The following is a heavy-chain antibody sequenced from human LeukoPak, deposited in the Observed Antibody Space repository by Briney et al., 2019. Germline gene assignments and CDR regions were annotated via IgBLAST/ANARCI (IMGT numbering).Heavy chain of an antibody. Sequence: GASVKVSCKASGGTFSSYAINWVRQATGQGLEWMGWMNPNSGNTGYAQKFQGRVTMTRNTSISTAYMELSSLRSEDTAVYYCASVRFPYGMDVWGQGTTVTVSS. D-gene: IGHD3-10*01. CDR1: GGTFSSYA. V-gene: IGHV1-8*02. CDR3: ASVRFPYGMDV. J-gene: IGHJ6*02. CDR2: MNPNSGNT.